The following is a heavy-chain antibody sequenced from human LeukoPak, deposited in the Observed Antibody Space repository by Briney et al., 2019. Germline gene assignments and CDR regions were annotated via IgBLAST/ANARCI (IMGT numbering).Heavy chain of an antibody. V-gene: IGHV4-59*01. CDR2: IYYSGST. CDR1: GGSISSYY. D-gene: IGHD2-21*01. Sequence: SETLSLTCTVSGGSISSYYWSWIRQPPGKGLEWIGYIYYSGSTNYNPSLKSRVTISVDTSKNQFSLKLSSVTAADTAVYYCARDEIPGDYWGQGTLVTVSS. CDR3: ARDEIPGDY. J-gene: IGHJ4*02.